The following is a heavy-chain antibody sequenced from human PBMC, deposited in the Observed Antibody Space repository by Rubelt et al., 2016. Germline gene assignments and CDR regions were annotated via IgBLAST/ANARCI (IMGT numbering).Heavy chain of an antibody. D-gene: IGHD6-19*01. CDR2: ISGYNAAT. CDR1: GYTFTTYG. V-gene: IGHV1-18*01. Sequence: GAAVKVSCKASGYTFTTYGFSWVRQAPGQGLEWMGRISGYNAATTYAQKLQGRVTMTTDTPTSTAYMELRSLRSDDTAIYYCVREDELRPKGSGSMDIWGRGTTVTVSS. J-gene: IGHJ6*02. CDR3: VREDELRPKGSGSMDI.